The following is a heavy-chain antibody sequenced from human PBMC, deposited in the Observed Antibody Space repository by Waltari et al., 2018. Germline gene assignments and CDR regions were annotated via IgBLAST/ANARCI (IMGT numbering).Heavy chain of an antibody. CDR1: GFTFSSNW. V-gene: IGHV3-74*01. CDR3: TREAWEVWD. J-gene: IGHJ4*02. CDR2: ITADGSST. Sequence: EVQLVESGGGLVQPGGSLRLSCSSSGFTFSSNWMHWVRQAPGKGLVWVSRITADGSSTTYADSVKGRFTISRDNPKNTLYLQMNSLRAEDTAVYYCTREAWEVWDWGQGTLVTVSS. D-gene: IGHD3-16*01.